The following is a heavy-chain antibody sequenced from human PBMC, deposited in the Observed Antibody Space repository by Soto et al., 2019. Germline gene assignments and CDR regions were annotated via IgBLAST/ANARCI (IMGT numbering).Heavy chain of an antibody. V-gene: IGHV1-2*02. CDR1: GYTFTGYY. D-gene: IGHD3-16*02. J-gene: IGHJ4*02. CDR3: ASPQGVIDTPFDY. CDR2: INPNSGGT. Sequence: ASVKVSCKASGYTFTGYYMHWVRQAPGQGLEWMGWINPNSGGTNYAQKFQGRVTMTRDTSISTAYMELSRLRSDDTAVYYCASPQGVIDTPFDYWGQGTLVTVYS.